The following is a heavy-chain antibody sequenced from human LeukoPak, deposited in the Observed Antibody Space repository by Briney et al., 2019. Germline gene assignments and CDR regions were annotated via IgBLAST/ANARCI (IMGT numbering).Heavy chain of an antibody. J-gene: IGHJ6*02. Sequence: SQTPSLTCTVSGGSISSGGYYWSWIRQHPGKGLEWIGYIYYSGSTYYNPSLKSRVTISVDTSKNQFSLKLSSVTAADTAVYYCARFPSRSWYNMDVWGQGTTVTVSS. CDR2: IYYSGST. CDR3: ARFPSRSWYNMDV. V-gene: IGHV4-31*03. D-gene: IGHD6-13*01. CDR1: GGSISSGGYY.